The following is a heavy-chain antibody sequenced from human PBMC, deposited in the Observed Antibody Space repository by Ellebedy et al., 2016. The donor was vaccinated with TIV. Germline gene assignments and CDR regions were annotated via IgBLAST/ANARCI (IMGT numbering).Heavy chain of an antibody. Sequence: PGGSLRLSCAASGFTFSYFTMNWVRKAPGQGLEWVSYISAGAIYNADSVKGRFTISRDNAKNSLYLQMNSLRADDTAVYYCARGGGCTGGTCYYPDRWGQGTLVTVSP. CDR3: ARGGGCTGGTCYYPDR. J-gene: IGHJ5*02. CDR2: ISAGAI. V-gene: IGHV3-21*05. D-gene: IGHD2-15*01. CDR1: GFTFSYFT.